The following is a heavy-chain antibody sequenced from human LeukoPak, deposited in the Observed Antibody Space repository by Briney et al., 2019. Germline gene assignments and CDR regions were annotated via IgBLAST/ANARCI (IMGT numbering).Heavy chain of an antibody. J-gene: IGHJ4*02. CDR2: ISAYNGNT. Sequence: ASVKVSCXASGFTFTSYGFTWVRQAPGQGLRWMGWISAYNGNTNYGRKFQGRVTMTTDTSTRTVYMELRSLKSDDTAVYYCASNGMGVTQRGYDYWGQGTLVTVSS. V-gene: IGHV1-18*01. D-gene: IGHD1-26*01. CDR1: GFTFTSYG. CDR3: ASNGMGVTQRGYDY.